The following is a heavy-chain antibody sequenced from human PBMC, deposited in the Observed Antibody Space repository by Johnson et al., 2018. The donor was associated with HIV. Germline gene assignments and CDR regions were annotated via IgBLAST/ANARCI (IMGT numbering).Heavy chain of an antibody. CDR1: GFTFSSYV. CDR3: ARDAYYGSGSYSQRNTFDV. V-gene: IGHV3-23*04. Sequence: VQLVESGGGFVQPGGSLRLSCAASGFTFSSYVMNWVRQAPGKGLEWVSGISGSGGSTYYADSVKGRFTISRDNSKNTLYLQMNSLRPEDTAVYYCARDAYYGSGSYSQRNTFDVWGQGTKVTVSS. CDR2: ISGSGGST. J-gene: IGHJ3*01. D-gene: IGHD3-10*01.